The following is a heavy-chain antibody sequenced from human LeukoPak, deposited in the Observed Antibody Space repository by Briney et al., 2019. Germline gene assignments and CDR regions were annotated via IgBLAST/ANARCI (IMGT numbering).Heavy chain of an antibody. Sequence: SETLSLTCTVSGGSISNGGYYWSWIRQHPGKGLEWIGYIYYSGSTYYNPSLRSRVTISVDTSKSQFSLKMSSVTAADTAVYYCARRKFGYYGSGSLDSWGQGTLVTVSS. D-gene: IGHD3-10*01. CDR3: ARRKFGYYGSGSLDS. J-gene: IGHJ4*02. CDR1: GGSISNGGYY. CDR2: IYYSGST. V-gene: IGHV4-31*03.